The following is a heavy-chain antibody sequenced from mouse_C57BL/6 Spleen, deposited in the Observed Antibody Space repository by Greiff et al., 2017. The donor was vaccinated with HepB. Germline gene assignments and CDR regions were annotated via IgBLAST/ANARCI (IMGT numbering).Heavy chain of an antibody. CDR2: IHPNSGST. Sequence: VQLQQPGAELVKPGASVKLSCKASGYTFTSYWMHWVKQRPGQGLEWIGMIHPNSGSTNYNEKFKSKATLTVDKSSSTAYMQLSSLTSEDSAVYYCARHYDYDAWYFDVWGTGTTVTVSS. V-gene: IGHV1-64*01. CDR3: ARHYDYDAWYFDV. D-gene: IGHD2-4*01. J-gene: IGHJ1*03. CDR1: GYTFTSYW.